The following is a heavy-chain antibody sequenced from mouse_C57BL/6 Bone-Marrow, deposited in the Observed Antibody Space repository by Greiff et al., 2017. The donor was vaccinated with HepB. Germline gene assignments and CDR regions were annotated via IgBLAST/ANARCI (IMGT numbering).Heavy chain of an antibody. D-gene: IGHD1-1*01. CDR2: INPNNGGT. J-gene: IGHJ4*01. Sequence: VQLQQSGPELVKPGASVKIPCKASGYTFTDYNMDWVKQSHGKSLEWIGDINPNNGGTIYNQKFKGKATLTVDKSSSTAYMELRSLTSEDTAVYYCARGSYYIAMDYWGQGTSVTVSS. V-gene: IGHV1-18*01. CDR3: ARGSYYIAMDY. CDR1: GYTFTDYN.